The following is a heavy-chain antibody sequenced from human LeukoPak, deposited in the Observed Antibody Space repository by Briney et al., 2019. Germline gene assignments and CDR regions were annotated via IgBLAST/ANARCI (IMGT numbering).Heavy chain of an antibody. CDR3: ARVIEAVAGTGGGY. CDR2: INPSGGST. J-gene: IGHJ4*02. V-gene: IGHV1-46*01. Sequence: ASVKVSCKASGYTFTSYYMHWVRQAPGQGLEWMGIINPSGGSTSYAQKFQGRVTMTRDTSISTAYMELSRLRSDDTAVYYCARVIEAVAGTGGGYWGQGTLVTVSS. D-gene: IGHD6-19*01. CDR1: GYTFTSYY.